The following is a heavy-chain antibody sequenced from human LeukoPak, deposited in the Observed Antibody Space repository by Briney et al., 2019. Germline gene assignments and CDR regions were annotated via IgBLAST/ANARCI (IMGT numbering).Heavy chain of an antibody. CDR3: AKDALILSIAAAGYFDY. V-gene: IGHV3-30*18. CDR2: ISYDGSNK. J-gene: IGHJ4*02. Sequence: GGSLRLSCAASGFTFSSYGMHWVRQAPGKGLEWVAVISYDGSNKYYADSVKGRFTISRDNSKNTLYLQMNSLRAEDTAVYYCAKDALILSIAAAGYFDYWGQGTLVTASS. CDR1: GFTFSSYG. D-gene: IGHD6-13*01.